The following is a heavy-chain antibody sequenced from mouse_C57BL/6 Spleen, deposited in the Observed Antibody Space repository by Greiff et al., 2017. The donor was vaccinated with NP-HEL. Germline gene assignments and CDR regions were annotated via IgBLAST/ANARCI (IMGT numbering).Heavy chain of an antibody. D-gene: IGHD2-13*01. CDR1: GYAFSSSW. Sequence: QVQLQQSGPELVKPGASVKISCKASGYAFSSSWMNWVKQRPGKGLEWIGRIYPGDGDTNYNGTFKGKATLTADKSSSTAYMQLSSLTSEDSAVYFCARSDYVYFDYWGQGTTLTVSS. J-gene: IGHJ2*01. CDR2: IYPGDGDT. V-gene: IGHV1-82*01. CDR3: ARSDYVYFDY.